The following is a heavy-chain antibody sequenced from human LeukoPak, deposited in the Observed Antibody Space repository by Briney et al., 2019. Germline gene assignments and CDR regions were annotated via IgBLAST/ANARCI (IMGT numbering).Heavy chain of an antibody. J-gene: IGHJ4*02. D-gene: IGHD3-10*01. Sequence: PGGSLRLSCAASGFPFSSFYMSWVRQAPGKGLEWVSSISSSSSYIYYADSVKGRFTISRDNAKNSLYLQMNSLRAEDTAVYYCAREPDITLLRGVSLKFDSWGQGSLVTVSS. CDR1: GFPFSSFY. V-gene: IGHV3-21*01. CDR3: AREPDITLLRGVSLKFDS. CDR2: ISSSSSYI.